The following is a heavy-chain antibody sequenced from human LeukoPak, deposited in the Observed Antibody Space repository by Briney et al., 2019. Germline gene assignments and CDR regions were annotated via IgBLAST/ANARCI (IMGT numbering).Heavy chain of an antibody. D-gene: IGHD1-14*01. CDR2: FDYNSGRI. CDR1: GFTFVNYA. J-gene: IGHJ6*02. V-gene: IGHV3-9*01. CDR3: TKDVTPGGADV. Sequence: GGSLRLSCAVSGFTFVNYAIHWVRQAPGKGLEWVSGFDYNSGRIDYADSVRGRFTISRDNAKNSLYLQMNSLRVEDTVLYYCTKDVTPGGADVWGQGTTVTVSS.